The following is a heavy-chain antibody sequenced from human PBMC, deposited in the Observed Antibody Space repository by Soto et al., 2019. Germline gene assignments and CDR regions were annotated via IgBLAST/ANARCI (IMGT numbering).Heavy chain of an antibody. Sequence: GASVKVSCKASGCNFTSHYMHWVRQAPGQGLESMGIIYPRGGTTIYAQKFQGRVTMTRDTSTHTFYMELSSLRSEDTAMYYCARVGYSSTGTTFHYHGLDVWGQGTTVTVSS. CDR2: IYPRGGTT. CDR3: ARVGYSSTGTTFHYHGLDV. D-gene: IGHD3-22*01. V-gene: IGHV1-46*01. CDR1: GCNFTSHY. J-gene: IGHJ6*02.